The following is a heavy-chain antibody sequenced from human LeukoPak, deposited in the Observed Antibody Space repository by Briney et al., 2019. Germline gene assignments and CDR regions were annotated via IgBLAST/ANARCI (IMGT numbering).Heavy chain of an antibody. J-gene: IGHJ4*02. D-gene: IGHD5-18*01. CDR1: RYSFTNYA. Sequence: ASVKVSCKASRYSFTNYAITWVRQAPGQGLEWMGWISAYNGNTKYAQNLQDRITMSTDTSTSTAYMEVRSLRSDDTAVYYCARDGAGHSYGIDYWGQGTLVTVSS. V-gene: IGHV1-18*01. CDR3: ARDGAGHSYGIDY. CDR2: ISAYNGNT.